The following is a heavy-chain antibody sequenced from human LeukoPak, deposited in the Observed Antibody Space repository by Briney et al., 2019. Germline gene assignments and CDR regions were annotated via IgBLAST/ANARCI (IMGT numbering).Heavy chain of an antibody. V-gene: IGHV1-69*13. D-gene: IGHD2-21*02. J-gene: IGHJ5*02. Sequence: SVKVSCKASGGTFSSYAISWVRQAPGQGLEWMGGIIPIFGTANYAQKFQGRVTITADESTSTAYMELSSLRSEDTAVYYCARDSVEYCGGDCYPKYNWFDPWGQGPLVTVSS. CDR3: ARDSVEYCGGDCYPKYNWFDP. CDR2: IIPIFGTA. CDR1: GGTFSSYA.